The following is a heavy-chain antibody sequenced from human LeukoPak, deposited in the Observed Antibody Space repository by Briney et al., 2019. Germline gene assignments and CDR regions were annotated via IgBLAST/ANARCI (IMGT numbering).Heavy chain of an antibody. J-gene: IGHJ3*02. CDR1: GYTFTSYG. D-gene: IGHD3-22*01. CDR2: ISAYNGNT. Sequence: GASVKVSCKASGYTFTSYGISWVRQAPGQGLEWMGWISAYNGNTNYAQKLQGRVTMTTDTSTSTAYMELRSLRSDDTAVYYCASSVYYYDSSGYYLDAFDIWGQGTMVTVSS. V-gene: IGHV1-18*01. CDR3: ASSVYYYDSSGYYLDAFDI.